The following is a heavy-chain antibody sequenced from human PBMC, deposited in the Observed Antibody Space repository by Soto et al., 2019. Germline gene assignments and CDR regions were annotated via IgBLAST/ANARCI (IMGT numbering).Heavy chain of an antibody. V-gene: IGHV3-11*01. CDR3: AWVDIAMVQYYFDY. J-gene: IGHJ4*02. CDR2: ISSSGSTI. Sequence: GGSLRLSCAASGFTFSDYYMSWIRQAPGKGLEWVSYISSSGSTIYYADSVKGRFTISRDNAKNSLYLQMNSLRAEDTAVYYCAWVDIAMVQYYFDYWGQGTLVTVSS. CDR1: GFTFSDYY. D-gene: IGHD5-18*01.